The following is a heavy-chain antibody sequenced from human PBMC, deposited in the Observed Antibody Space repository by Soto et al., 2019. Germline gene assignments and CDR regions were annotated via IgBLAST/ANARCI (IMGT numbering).Heavy chain of an antibody. J-gene: IGHJ1*01. Sequence: QVRLVQAGVEVKKPGASVKVSCVASGYTFTNYGISWGRQAPGQGPEWMGGISGYNGNTKNAQKFRGRVTMTTDTSTSTAYMELRSLRSDDTAVYYCARGGSSWSAEYYQHWGQGTLVIVSS. V-gene: IGHV1-18*01. D-gene: IGHD6-13*01. CDR2: ISGYNGNT. CDR3: ARGGSSWSAEYYQH. CDR1: GYTFTNYG.